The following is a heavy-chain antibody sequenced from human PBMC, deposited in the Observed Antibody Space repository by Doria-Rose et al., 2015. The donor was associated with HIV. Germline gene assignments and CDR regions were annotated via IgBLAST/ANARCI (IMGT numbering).Heavy chain of an antibody. D-gene: IGHD6-13*01. CDR3: ARIKSSRWYHKYYFDF. Sequence: QVQLVQSGPVLVKPTETLTLTCTVSGVSLSSPGMGVSRIRQPPGKALEWLANIFSDDERSYKTSLKSRLTISRGTSNSQVVLTMTDMDPVDTATYYCARIKSSRWYHKYYFDFWGQGTLVIVSA. CDR2: IFSDDER. CDR1: GVSLSSPGMG. V-gene: IGHV2-26*01. J-gene: IGHJ4*02.